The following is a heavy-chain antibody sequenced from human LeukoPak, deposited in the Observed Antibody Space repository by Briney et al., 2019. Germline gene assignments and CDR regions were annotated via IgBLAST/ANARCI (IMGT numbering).Heavy chain of an antibody. D-gene: IGHD6-19*01. CDR1: GGSISTFS. CDR3: ARDTTVASGMQY. Sequence: SETLSLTCTASGGSISTFSWGWIRQFPGKGLEWIGSIYIKSTNYNPSLKSRVAISVDTSKNQFSLRLDSVTTADTAVYYCARDTTVASGMQYWGQGTLVTVSS. CDR2: IYIKST. V-gene: IGHV4-59*01. J-gene: IGHJ4*02.